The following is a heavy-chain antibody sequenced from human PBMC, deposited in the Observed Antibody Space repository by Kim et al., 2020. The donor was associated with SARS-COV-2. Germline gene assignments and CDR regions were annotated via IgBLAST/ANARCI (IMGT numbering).Heavy chain of an antibody. D-gene: IGHD3-16*02. CDR1: GYTFTSYA. CDR3: ASGGMITFGGVIVNSLDY. J-gene: IGHJ4*02. Sequence: ASVKVSCKASGYTFTSYAMNWVRQAPGQGLEWMGWINTNTGNPTYAQGFTGRFVFSLDTSVSTAYLQISSLKAEDTAVYYCASGGMITFGGVIVNSLDYWGQGTLVTVSS. V-gene: IGHV7-4-1*02. CDR2: INTNTGNP.